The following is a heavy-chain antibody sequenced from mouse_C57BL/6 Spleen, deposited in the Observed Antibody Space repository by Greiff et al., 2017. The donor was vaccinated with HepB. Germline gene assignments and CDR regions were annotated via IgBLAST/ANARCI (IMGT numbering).Heavy chain of an antibody. V-gene: IGHV1-64*01. Sequence: QVQLQQPGAELVKPGASVKLSCKASGYTFTSYWMHWVKQRPGQGLEWIGMIHPNSGSTNYNEKFKSKATLTVDKSSSTAYMQLSSLTSEDSAVYYCARWYDYDGWYFDVWGTGTTVTVSS. CDR3: ARWYDYDGWYFDV. D-gene: IGHD2-4*01. CDR1: GYTFTSYW. CDR2: IHPNSGST. J-gene: IGHJ1*03.